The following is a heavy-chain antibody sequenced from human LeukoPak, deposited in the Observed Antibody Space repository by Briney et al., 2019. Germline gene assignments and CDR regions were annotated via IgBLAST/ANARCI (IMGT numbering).Heavy chain of an antibody. J-gene: IGHJ4*02. Sequence: GGSLRLSCSVSGFTFSTYVMHWVRQAPGKGLEYVSAISSNGDNTYYADSVKGRFTISRDNSKDTLYLQMSSLRADDTAVYYCVRGAGYWGQGTLVTVSS. CDR2: ISSNGDNT. V-gene: IGHV3-64D*06. CDR3: VRGAGY. CDR1: GFTFSTYV.